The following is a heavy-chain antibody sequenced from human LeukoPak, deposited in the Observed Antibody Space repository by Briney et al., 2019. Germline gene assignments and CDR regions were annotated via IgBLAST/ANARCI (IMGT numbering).Heavy chain of an antibody. J-gene: IGHJ4*02. CDR1: GFTFSSYG. V-gene: IGHV3-23*01. CDR2: ISSSGGST. D-gene: IGHD3-22*01. CDR3: VGVLESTLDSSGKSYYFDY. Sequence: PGGTLRLSCTASGFTFSSYGMSWVRQAPGKGLEWVSAISSSGGSTYYADSVKGRFTISRDNSKNTLSLQMSSLRAEDTAVYYCVGVLESTLDSSGKSYYFDYWGQGTLVTVSS.